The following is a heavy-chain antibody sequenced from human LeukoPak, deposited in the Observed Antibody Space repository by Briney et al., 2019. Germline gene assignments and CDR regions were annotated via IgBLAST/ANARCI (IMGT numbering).Heavy chain of an antibody. CDR1: GYTFTSYG. Sequence: ASVTVSCKASGYTFTSYGISWVRQAPGQGLEWMGWISAYNGNTNYAQKLQGRVTMTTDTSTSTAYMELRSLRSDDTAVYYCARGIAAYSGSYFVYWGQGTLVTVSS. J-gene: IGHJ4*02. CDR2: ISAYNGNT. D-gene: IGHD1-26*01. V-gene: IGHV1-18*01. CDR3: ARGIAAYSGSYFVY.